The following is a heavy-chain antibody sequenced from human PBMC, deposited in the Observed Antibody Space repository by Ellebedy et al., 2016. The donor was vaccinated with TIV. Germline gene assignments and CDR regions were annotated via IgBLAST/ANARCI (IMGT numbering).Heavy chain of an antibody. CDR3: AGTTALYSYDNRPFHY. CDR1: GDSVSSNSAA. V-gene: IGHV6-1*01. CDR2: TYYRSRWYT. D-gene: IGHD3-22*01. J-gene: IGHJ4*02. Sequence: SQTLSLTCAISGDSVSSNSAAWNWIRQSPSRGLEWLGRTYYRSRWYTDYAVSVQSRITIKQDTSKNRFSLQLNSVTPEDTAVYYCAGTTALYSYDNRPFHYWGQGILVTVSS.